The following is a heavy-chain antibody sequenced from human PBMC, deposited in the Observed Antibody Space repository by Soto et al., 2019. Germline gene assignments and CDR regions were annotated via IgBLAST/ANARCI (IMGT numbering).Heavy chain of an antibody. V-gene: IGHV4-34*01. Sequence: SETLSLTCAVYGGSFRGYYWTWIRQPPGKGLEWIGEINHSGSTKYNPSLKSRVTISVDTSKNQLSLKLSSVTAADTAVYYCARGQDFWSGYPFDYWGQGILVTVSS. J-gene: IGHJ4*02. D-gene: IGHD3-3*01. CDR1: GGSFRGYY. CDR3: ARGQDFWSGYPFDY. CDR2: INHSGST.